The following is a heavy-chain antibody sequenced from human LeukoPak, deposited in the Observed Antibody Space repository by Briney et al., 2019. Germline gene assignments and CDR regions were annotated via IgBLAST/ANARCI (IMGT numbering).Heavy chain of an antibody. V-gene: IGHV5-51*01. Sequence: GESLKISCKGSGYSFTSYWIGWVRQMPGKGLEWMGIIYPGDSDTRYSPSFQGQVTISADKSISTAYLQWSSLKASDTAMYYCARQGHYCGGDCYSVYNWFDPWGQGTLVTVSS. CDR1: GYSFTSYW. J-gene: IGHJ5*02. D-gene: IGHD2-21*01. CDR2: IYPGDSDT. CDR3: ARQGHYCGGDCYSVYNWFDP.